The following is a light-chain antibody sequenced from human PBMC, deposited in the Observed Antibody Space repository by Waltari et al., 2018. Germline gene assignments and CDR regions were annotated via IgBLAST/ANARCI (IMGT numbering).Light chain of an antibody. V-gene: IGKV3-20*01. Sequence: DIVLTQSPGTLSLSLGERAPVSGRTSQSVSRALAWYQQKPGQAPRLLIYGASTRATGIPDRFSGSGSGTDFSLTISRLEPDDFAVYYCQHYLRLPVTFGQGTTVEI. J-gene: IGKJ1*01. CDR3: QHYLRLPVT. CDR1: QSVSRA. CDR2: GAS.